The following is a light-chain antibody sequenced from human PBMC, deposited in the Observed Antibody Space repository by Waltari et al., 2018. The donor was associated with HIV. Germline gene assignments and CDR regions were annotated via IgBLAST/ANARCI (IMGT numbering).Light chain of an antibody. Sequence: QSALTQPAPVSGSPGQSITISCTGTSSDVGSYNLVSCDQQHPGKAPKLLIYEVSTRPSGVSNRFSGSKSGNTASLTISGLQAEDEADYYCCSYAGSSTWVFGGGTKLTVL. J-gene: IGLJ3*02. CDR1: SSDVGSYNL. V-gene: IGLV2-23*02. CDR2: EVS. CDR3: CSYAGSSTWV.